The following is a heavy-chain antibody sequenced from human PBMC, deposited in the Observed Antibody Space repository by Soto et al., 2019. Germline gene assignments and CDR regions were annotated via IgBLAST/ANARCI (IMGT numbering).Heavy chain of an antibody. V-gene: IGHV1-3*04. J-gene: IGHJ5*02. CDR2: INTATGNT. CDR1: GYTFRNNA. CDR3: ARDILFENWFAP. Sequence: ASVKVSCKASGYTFRNNAMHWVRQAPAQGLEWMGWINTATGNTKYSRKFLGRISLTRDTSATTVYMELSRLTSTDTAVYYCARDILFENWFAPWGQGTLVTVSS.